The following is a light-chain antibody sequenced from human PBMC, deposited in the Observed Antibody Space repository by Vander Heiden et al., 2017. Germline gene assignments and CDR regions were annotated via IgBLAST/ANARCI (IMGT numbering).Light chain of an antibody. V-gene: IGKV1-39*01. CDR1: QSISSY. CDR3: QQIYRTLGHT. CDR2: AAS. Sequence: IQMTQSPSSLSASVGDRVTITCRASQSISSYLNWYQQKPGKAPKLLIYAASSLQIGLPSRFTDSRYGTDFTLTSSSLQPEAFAPYYCQQIYRTLGHTFGGGTKLEIK. J-gene: IGKJ4*01.